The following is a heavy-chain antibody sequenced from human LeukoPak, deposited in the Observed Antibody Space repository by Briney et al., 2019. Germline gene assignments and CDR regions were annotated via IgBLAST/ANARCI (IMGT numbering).Heavy chain of an antibody. Sequence: SETLSLTCTVSGASISTYYWSWIRQPAGKGLEWIGRIFASGSTNYNPSLKSRIAMSVDTSKNQFSLNLTSVTAADTAMYYCVQDGPLRSGYWGQGTLVTVSS. CDR2: IFASGST. J-gene: IGHJ4*02. V-gene: IGHV4-4*07. CDR3: VQDGPLRSGY. D-gene: IGHD5/OR15-5a*01. CDR1: GASISTYY.